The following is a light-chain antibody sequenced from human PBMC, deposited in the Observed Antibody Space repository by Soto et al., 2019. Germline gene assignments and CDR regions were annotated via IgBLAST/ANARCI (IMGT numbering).Light chain of an antibody. CDR1: QSTSSY. J-gene: IGKJ5*01. V-gene: IGKV1-33*01. CDR3: QQYSNLIT. Sequence: DIQMTQSPSSLSASVRDRVTITCRASQSTSSYLNWYQQKLGKAPKLLIYAASNLETGVPSRFSGSGSGTDFTFTISSLQPEDIATYYCQQYSNLITFGQGTRLEIK. CDR2: AAS.